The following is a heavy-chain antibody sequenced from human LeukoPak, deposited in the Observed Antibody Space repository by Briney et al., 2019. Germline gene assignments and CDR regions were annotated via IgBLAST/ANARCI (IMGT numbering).Heavy chain of an antibody. CDR2: INHSGST. V-gene: IGHV4-34*01. Sequence: PSETLSLTCAVYGGSFSGYYWTWIRQPPGKGLEWIGEINHSGSTSYNPSLKSRVTISVDTSKNQFSLKLRSVTAADTAVYYCAREVDSSSWYGDYYHYYMDVWVKGTTVTVSS. J-gene: IGHJ6*03. CDR1: GGSFSGYY. CDR3: AREVDSSSWYGDYYHYYMDV. D-gene: IGHD6-13*01.